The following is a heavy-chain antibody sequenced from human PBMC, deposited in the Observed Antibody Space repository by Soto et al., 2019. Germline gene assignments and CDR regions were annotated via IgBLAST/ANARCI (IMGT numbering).Heavy chain of an antibody. CDR2: IIPILGIA. D-gene: IGHD2-2*01. J-gene: IGHJ4*02. CDR3: ARDPCGRPAGY. V-gene: IGHV1-69*08. Sequence: QVQLVQSGAEVKKPGSSVKVSCKASGGTFSSYTISWVRQAPGQGLEWMGRIIPILGIANYAQKFQGRVTXTXXKSTSTAYMELSSLRSEDTAVYYCARDPCGRPAGYWGQGTLVTVSS. CDR1: GGTFSSYT.